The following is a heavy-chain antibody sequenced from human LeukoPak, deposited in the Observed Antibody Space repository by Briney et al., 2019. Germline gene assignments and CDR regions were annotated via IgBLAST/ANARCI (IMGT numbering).Heavy chain of an antibody. V-gene: IGHV4-59*08. CDR2: IYYSGST. CDR3: AGTVGALYDAFNI. D-gene: IGHD1-26*01. J-gene: IGHJ3*02. Sequence: PSETLSLTCTVSGGSISTYYWSWIRQPPGKGLEWIGYIYYSGSTNYNPSLKSRVTISEDTSKNQFSLKLSSVTAADTAVYYCAGTVGALYDAFNIWGQGTMVTVSS. CDR1: GGSISTYY.